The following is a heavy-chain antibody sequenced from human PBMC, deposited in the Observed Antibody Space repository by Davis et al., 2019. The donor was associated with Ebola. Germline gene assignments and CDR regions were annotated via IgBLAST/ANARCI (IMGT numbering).Heavy chain of an antibody. V-gene: IGHV1-46*01. CDR1: GYTFSDNY. CDR3: ARGGGEVPATFGVYYYYGMDV. Sequence: ASVKVSCKASGYTFSDNYIHWVRQVPGQGLQWMGIINPSGGSTTYAQAFQGRLSVTRDTSTTTVYMELKSLRSQDTAVYYCARGGGEVPATFGVYYYYGMDVWGQGTTVTVSS. D-gene: IGHD2-2*01. J-gene: IGHJ6*02. CDR2: INPSGGST.